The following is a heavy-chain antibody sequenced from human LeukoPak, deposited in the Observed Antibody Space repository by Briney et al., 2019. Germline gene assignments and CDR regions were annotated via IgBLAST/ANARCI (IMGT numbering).Heavy chain of an antibody. V-gene: IGHV1-8*01. CDR1: GYSFASYD. CDR3: ARGSIAAMVRGEGFDY. D-gene: IGHD3-10*01. Sequence: ASVKVSCKASGYSFASYDISWVRQATGQGFEWMGWMNPNRGNTGYAQKFQGRVTWTRNTSISTAYMELSSLRSEDSAVYYCARGSIAAMVRGEGFDYWGQGTQVTVPS. J-gene: IGHJ4*02. CDR2: MNPNRGNT.